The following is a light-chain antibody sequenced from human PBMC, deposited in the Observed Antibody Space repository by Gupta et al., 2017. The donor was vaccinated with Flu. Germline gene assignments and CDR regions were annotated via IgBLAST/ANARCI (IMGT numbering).Light chain of an antibody. V-gene: IGKV1-39*01. CDR3: QQSYSTPRT. CDR2: AAS. J-gene: IGKJ1*01. Sequence: PSSLSASVGDRVTITCRESQSISSYLNWYQQKPGKAPKLLIYAASSLQSGVPSRFSGSGSGTDFTLTISSLQPEDFATYYCQQSYSTPRTFGQGTKVEIK. CDR1: QSISSY.